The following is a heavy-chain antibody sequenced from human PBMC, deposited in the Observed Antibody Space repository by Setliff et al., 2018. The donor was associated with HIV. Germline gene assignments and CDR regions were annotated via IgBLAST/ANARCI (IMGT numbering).Heavy chain of an antibody. D-gene: IGHD4-17*01. Sequence: GASVKVSCKASGYRFTDYYIHWVRQAPGQGLEWMGWINPNSGGTYYAQNFQGRVTMTRDTSINTAYMELSRLRSDDTAVYYCARDDHGDAFDYWGQGTLVTVSS. V-gene: IGHV1-2*02. CDR1: GYRFTDYY. CDR3: ARDDHGDAFDY. CDR2: INPNSGGT. J-gene: IGHJ4*02.